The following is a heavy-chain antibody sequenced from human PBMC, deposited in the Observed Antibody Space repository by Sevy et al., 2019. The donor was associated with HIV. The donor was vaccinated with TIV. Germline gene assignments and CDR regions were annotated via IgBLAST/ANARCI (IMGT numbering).Heavy chain of an antibody. V-gene: IGHV4-59*01. D-gene: IGHD6-19*01. CDR2: IYYSGST. CDR3: ARGMRAVAGTNWFDP. J-gene: IGHJ5*02. Sequence: SETLSLTCTVSGGSISSYYWSWIRQPPGKGLEWIGYIYYSGSTNYNPSLKSRVTISVDTSKNQFSLKLSSVTAADTAVYYCARGMRAVAGTNWFDPWGPGTLVTVSS. CDR1: GGSISSYY.